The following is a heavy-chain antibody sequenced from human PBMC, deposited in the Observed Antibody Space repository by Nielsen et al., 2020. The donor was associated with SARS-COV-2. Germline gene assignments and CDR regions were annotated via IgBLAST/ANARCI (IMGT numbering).Heavy chain of an antibody. Sequence: GGSLRLSCVGSGFTVSFHHMSWVRQAPGRGLEWVSVLYRGGTIYYSESVKGRFTVSRDNSQNTLSLQMNSLRVDDAAVYYCARDVADDGRAAFDIWGQGTEVTVSS. CDR2: LYRGGTI. D-gene: IGHD3-22*01. CDR1: GFTVSFHH. V-gene: IGHV3-53*01. CDR3: ARDVADDGRAAFDI. J-gene: IGHJ3*02.